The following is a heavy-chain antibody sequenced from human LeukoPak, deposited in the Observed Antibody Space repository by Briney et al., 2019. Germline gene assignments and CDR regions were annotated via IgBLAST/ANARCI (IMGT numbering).Heavy chain of an antibody. Sequence: GGSLRLSCAASGFTFDDYAMHWVRQAPGKGLEWVSGISWNSGGIGYADSVKGRFTISRDNAKNSLYLQMNSLRAEDTALYYCAKGVMRYSSSSPLDYWGQGTLVTVSS. CDR1: GFTFDDYA. J-gene: IGHJ4*02. CDR3: AKGVMRYSSSSPLDY. CDR2: ISWNSGGI. V-gene: IGHV3-9*01. D-gene: IGHD6-6*01.